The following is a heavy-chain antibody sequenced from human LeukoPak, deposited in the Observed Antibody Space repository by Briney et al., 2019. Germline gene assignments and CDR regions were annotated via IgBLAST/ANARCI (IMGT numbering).Heavy chain of an antibody. D-gene: IGHD3-16*01. CDR2: IYYSGST. Sequence: PSETLSLTCTVSGGSISSSNYYWGWIRQPPGMGLEWIGSIYYSGSTYYNPSLKSRVTISVDTSKNQFSLKLSSVTAADTAVYYCAHFRGGSFDFWGQGTMVTVSS. V-gene: IGHV4-39*01. CDR1: GGSISSSNYY. CDR3: AHFRGGSFDF. J-gene: IGHJ3*01.